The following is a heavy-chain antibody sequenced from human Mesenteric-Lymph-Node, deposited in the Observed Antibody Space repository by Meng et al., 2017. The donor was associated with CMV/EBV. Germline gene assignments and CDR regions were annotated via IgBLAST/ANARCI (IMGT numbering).Heavy chain of an antibody. Sequence: GGSLRLSCAASGFTFSSYSMNWVRQAPGKGLEWVSSIGSSSNYMYYADSVKGRFTVSRDNAKNSLYLQMNSLRAEDTAVYYCARGLFKSGGPRRNIMATDHYYYYALDVWGQGTTVTVSS. J-gene: IGHJ6*02. D-gene: IGHD5-12*01. CDR1: GFTFSSYS. CDR2: IGSSSNYM. CDR3: ARGLFKSGGPRRNIMATDHYYYYALDV. V-gene: IGHV3-21*01.